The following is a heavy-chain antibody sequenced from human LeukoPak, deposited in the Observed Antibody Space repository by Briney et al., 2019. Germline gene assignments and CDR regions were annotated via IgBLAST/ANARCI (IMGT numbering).Heavy chain of an antibody. CDR1: GFTFSSYS. CDR3: ARDLMVGATNWFDP. V-gene: IGHV3-21*01. CDR2: ISSSSSYI. J-gene: IGHJ5*02. D-gene: IGHD2-8*01. Sequence: GGSLRLSCAASGFTFSSYSMNWVRQAPGKGLEWVSSISSSSSYIYYADSVRGGFTISRDNAKNSLYLQMNSLRAEDTGVYYCARDLMVGATNWFDPWGQGTLVTVSS.